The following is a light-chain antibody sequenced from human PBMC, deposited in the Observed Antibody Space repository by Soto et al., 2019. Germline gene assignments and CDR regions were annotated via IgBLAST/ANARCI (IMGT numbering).Light chain of an antibody. CDR3: HQYYSSLWT. CDR2: WAS. Sequence: DIVMTQSPDSLAVSLGERATINCKSSQSVLYSSNNKNYLAWYQQKPGQPPKLLLYWASTRESGVPDRISGSGSGTDFTLTISSLQAEDVAVYYCHQYYSSLWTFGQGTKVEVK. V-gene: IGKV4-1*01. J-gene: IGKJ1*01. CDR1: QSVLYSSNNKNY.